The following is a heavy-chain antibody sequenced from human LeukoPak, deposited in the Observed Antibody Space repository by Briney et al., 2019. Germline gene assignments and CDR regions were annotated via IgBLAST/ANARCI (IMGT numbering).Heavy chain of an antibody. V-gene: IGHV4-4*07. CDR2: IYKSVIT. Sequence: PSETLSLTCSVSGGSIDSYYLSWIRQPAGKGLEWIGRIYKSVITINPSLKSRVTMSVDTSKNQVSLKLSSVTAADTAVYYCARVKRLRDAFDIWGQGTMVTVSS. J-gene: IGHJ3*02. CDR1: GGSIDSYY. CDR3: ARVKRLRDAFDI.